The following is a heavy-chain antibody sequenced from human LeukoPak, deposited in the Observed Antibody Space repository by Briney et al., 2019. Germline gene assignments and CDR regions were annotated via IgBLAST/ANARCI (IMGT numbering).Heavy chain of an antibody. J-gene: IGHJ3*02. CDR3: AKLLFWSDNNNGFDI. V-gene: IGHV3-30*02. CDR1: GFTFSNFG. CDR2: IRYDGDIK. Sequence: GGSLRLSCAASGFTFSNFGMNWVRQAPGKGLEWVAFIRYDGDIKYYSDSVKGRFTISRDNSKHTVYLQMNSLRAEDTAVYSCAKLLFWSDNNNGFDIWGQGTMVTVSS. D-gene: IGHD3-3*01.